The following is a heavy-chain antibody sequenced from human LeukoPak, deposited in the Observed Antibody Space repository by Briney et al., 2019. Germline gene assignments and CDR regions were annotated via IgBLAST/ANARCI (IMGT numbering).Heavy chain of an antibody. J-gene: IGHJ3*02. CDR1: GGSISSGSYY. CDR3: ARDLRYDSSGYYFKYAFDI. CDR2: IYYSGST. D-gene: IGHD3-22*01. Sequence: PSETLSLTCTVSGGSISSGSYYWSWIRQPAGKGLEWIGSIYYSGSTYYNPSLKSRVTISVDTSKNQFSLKLSSVTAADTAVYYCARDLRYDSSGYYFKYAFDIWGQGTMVTVSS. V-gene: IGHV4-39*07.